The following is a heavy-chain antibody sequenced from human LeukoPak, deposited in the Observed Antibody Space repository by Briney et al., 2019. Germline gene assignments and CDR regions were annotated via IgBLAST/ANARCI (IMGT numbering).Heavy chain of an antibody. V-gene: IGHV1-2*02. D-gene: IGHD2-2*01. CDR1: GYTFTGYY. J-gene: IGHJ6*02. CDR3: ARPLSRYCSSTSCYLSSYYYYGMDV. CDR2: INPNSGGT. Sequence: ASVKVSCKASGYTFTGYYMHWVRQAPGQGLEWMGWINPNSGGTNYAQKFQGRVTMTRDTSISTAYMELSRLRSDDTAVYYCARPLSRYCSSTSCYLSSYYYYGMDVWGQGTTVIVSS.